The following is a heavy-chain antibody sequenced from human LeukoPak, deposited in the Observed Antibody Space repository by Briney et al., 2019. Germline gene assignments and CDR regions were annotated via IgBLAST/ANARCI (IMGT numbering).Heavy chain of an antibody. CDR1: GFTFSSYW. D-gene: IGHD4-17*01. V-gene: IGHV3-7*03. J-gene: IGHJ4*02. Sequence: GGSLRLSCAASGFTFSSYWMSWVRQAPGKGLEWVANIKQDGSEKHYVDSVKGRFTISRDNAKNSLYLQMNSLRAEDAAVYYCARGRDYGDSGDYWGQGTLVTVSS. CDR2: IKQDGSEK. CDR3: ARGRDYGDSGDY.